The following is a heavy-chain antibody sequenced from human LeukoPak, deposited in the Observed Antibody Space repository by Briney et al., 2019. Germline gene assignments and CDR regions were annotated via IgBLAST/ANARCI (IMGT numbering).Heavy chain of an antibody. CDR3: AREALGYCSGGSCYSGGSFDY. CDR1: GFTFSSYW. D-gene: IGHD2-15*01. V-gene: IGHV3-7*01. J-gene: IGHJ4*02. Sequence: PGGSLRLSCAASGFTFSSYWMSWVRQAPGKGLEWVANIKQDGSEKYYVDSVKGRFTISRDNAKNSLYLQMNSLRAEDTAVYYCAREALGYCSGGSCYSGGSFDYWGQGTLVTVSS. CDR2: IKQDGSEK.